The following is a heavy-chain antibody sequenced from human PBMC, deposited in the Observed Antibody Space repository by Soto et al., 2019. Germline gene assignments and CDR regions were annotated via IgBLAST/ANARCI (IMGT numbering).Heavy chain of an antibody. V-gene: IGHV1-8*01. Sequence: ASVKVSCKASGYTFTSYDINWVRQATGQGLEWMGWMNPNSGNTGYAQKFQGRVTMTRNTSISTAYMELSSLRSEDTAVYYCARDITIFGVVTSMDVWGKGTTVTVSS. CDR1: GYTFTSYD. CDR2: MNPNSGNT. CDR3: ARDITIFGVVTSMDV. J-gene: IGHJ6*03. D-gene: IGHD3-3*01.